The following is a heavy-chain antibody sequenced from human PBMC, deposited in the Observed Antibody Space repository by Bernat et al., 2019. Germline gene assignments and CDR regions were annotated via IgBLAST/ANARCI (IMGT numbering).Heavy chain of an antibody. V-gene: IGHV1-18*01. D-gene: IGHD3-9*01. CDR3: AREASPNVLRYFDWLLLPFDY. Sequence: QVQLVQSGAEVKKPGASVKVSCTASGYTFTSYGISWVRQAPGQGLEWMGWISAYNGNTNYARKLQGRVTMTTDTTTSTDYMELRSLRSDDTAVYYCAREASPNVLRYFDWLLLPFDYWGQGTMVTVSS. J-gene: IGHJ3*01. CDR1: GYTFTSYG. CDR2: ISAYNGNT.